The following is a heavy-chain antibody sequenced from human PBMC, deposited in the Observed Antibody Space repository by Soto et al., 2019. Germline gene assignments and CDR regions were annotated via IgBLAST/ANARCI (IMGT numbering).Heavy chain of an antibody. CDR2: IYYSGST. D-gene: IGHD3-10*01. V-gene: IGHV4-61*08. J-gene: IGHJ4*02. CDR1: GGSISSGGYY. Sequence: PSETLSLTCTVSGGSISSGGYYWSWIRQHPGKGLEWIGYIYYSGSTNYNPSLKSRVTISVDTSKNQFSLKLSSVTAADTAVYYCARAPRGNYGYPSYFDYWGQGTLVIVSS. CDR3: ARAPRGNYGYPSYFDY.